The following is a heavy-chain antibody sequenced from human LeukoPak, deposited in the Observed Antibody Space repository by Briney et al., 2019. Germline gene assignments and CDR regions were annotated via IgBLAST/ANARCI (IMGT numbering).Heavy chain of an antibody. Sequence: ASVKVSCKASGGTFSSYAISWVRQAPGQGLEWMGGIIPIFGTANYAQKFQGRVTITADESTSTAYMELSSLRSEDTAVYYCARVGGVSYDFRSGYRFGSWGQGTLVTVSS. CDR2: IIPIFGTA. CDR1: GGTFSSYA. D-gene: IGHD3-3*01. V-gene: IGHV1-69*13. CDR3: ARVGGVSYDFRSGYRFGS. J-gene: IGHJ5*02.